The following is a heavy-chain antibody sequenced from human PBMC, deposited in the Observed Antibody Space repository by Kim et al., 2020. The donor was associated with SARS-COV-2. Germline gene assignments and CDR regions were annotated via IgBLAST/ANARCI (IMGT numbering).Heavy chain of an antibody. J-gene: IGHJ4*02. CDR3: AKEIAVAGRYFDY. V-gene: IGHV3-23*01. Sequence: YADSVKGRFTISRDNSKNTLYLQMNSLRAEDTAVYYCAKEIAVAGRYFDYWGQGTLVTVSS. D-gene: IGHD6-19*01.